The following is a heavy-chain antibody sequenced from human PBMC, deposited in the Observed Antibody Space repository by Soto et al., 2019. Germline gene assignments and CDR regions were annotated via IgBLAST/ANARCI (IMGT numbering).Heavy chain of an antibody. CDR3: ASGTGKSDFDY. Sequence: PGESLKISCAASVFTFSDHYMDWVRQAPGKGLEWVGRIKSKTEAATRDFAAPVKGRFAISRDDSKNTVFLQMNSLKIEDSGVYYCASGTGKSDFDYWGLGILVTVSS. CDR1: VFTFSDHY. J-gene: IGHJ4*02. CDR2: IKSKTEAATR. D-gene: IGHD2-2*01. V-gene: IGHV3-15*01.